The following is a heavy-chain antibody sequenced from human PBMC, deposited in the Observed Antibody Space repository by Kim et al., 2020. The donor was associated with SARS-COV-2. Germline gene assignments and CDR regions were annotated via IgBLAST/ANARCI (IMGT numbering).Heavy chain of an antibody. CDR3: AASGSYYDLFDY. D-gene: IGHD3-10*01. J-gene: IGHJ4*02. V-gene: IGHV3-23*01. Sequence: YYPESVKGRFTISRDNSKTTLYLQMNSLRAEDTAVYYCAASGSYYDLFDYWGQGTLVTVSS.